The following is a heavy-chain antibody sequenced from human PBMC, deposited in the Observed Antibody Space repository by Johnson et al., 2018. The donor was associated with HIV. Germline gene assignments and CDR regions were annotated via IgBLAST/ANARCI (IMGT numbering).Heavy chain of an antibody. J-gene: IGHJ3*01. CDR1: GFTFDDYG. Sequence: VQLVESGGGVVRPGGSLRLSCAASGFTFDDYGMSWVRQAPGKGLEWVSAISGSGGSTYYADSVKGRFTIPRDNSKNTLYLQMNSLREDDTAMFYCARGGDNWNDERADAFDLWGQGTMVTVSS. CDR2: ISGSGGST. V-gene: IGHV3-23*04. CDR3: ARGGDNWNDERADAFDL. D-gene: IGHD1-1*01.